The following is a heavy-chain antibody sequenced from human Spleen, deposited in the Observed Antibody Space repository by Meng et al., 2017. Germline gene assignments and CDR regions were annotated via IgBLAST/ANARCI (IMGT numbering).Heavy chain of an antibody. CDR3: ARGPHYYSWSGIDY. Sequence: QVQLQQWGAGLLKPSETLSLTCAVYGGSFSGYYWSWIRQPPGKGLEWIGEINHSGSTNYNPSLKSRVTISVDRSRNQFSLKLSSVTAADTAVYYCARGPHYYSWSGIDYWGQGALVTVSS. D-gene: IGHD3-3*01. V-gene: IGHV4-34*01. CDR2: INHSGST. J-gene: IGHJ4*02. CDR1: GGSFSGYY.